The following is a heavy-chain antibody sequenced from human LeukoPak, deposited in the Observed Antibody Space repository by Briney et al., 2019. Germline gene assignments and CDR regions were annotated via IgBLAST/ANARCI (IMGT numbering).Heavy chain of an antibody. Sequence: PSETLSLTCTVSGGSISSSSYYWSWIRQPPGKGLEWIGYIYYSGSTNYNPSLKSRVTLSVDTSKNQFSLKLSSVTAADTAVYYCARAGGSVVAATGAIDYWGQGTLVTVSS. CDR2: IYYSGST. V-gene: IGHV4-61*01. CDR1: GGSISSSSYY. CDR3: ARAGGSVVAATGAIDY. J-gene: IGHJ4*02. D-gene: IGHD2-15*01.